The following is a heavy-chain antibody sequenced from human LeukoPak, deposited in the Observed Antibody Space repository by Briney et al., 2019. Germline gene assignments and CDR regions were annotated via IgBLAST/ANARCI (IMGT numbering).Heavy chain of an antibody. J-gene: IGHJ3*02. V-gene: IGHV3-66*04. Sequence: GGSLRLSCAASGFIVSSNYMSWVRQAPGKGLEWISVMYSGGSIFYADSVKGRFTISRDNAKNSLFLQMNSLRAEDTAVYYCARPTYYHDSKGGAFDIWGQGTMVTVSS. CDR1: GFIVSSNY. D-gene: IGHD3-22*01. CDR2: MYSGGSI. CDR3: ARPTYYHDSKGGAFDI.